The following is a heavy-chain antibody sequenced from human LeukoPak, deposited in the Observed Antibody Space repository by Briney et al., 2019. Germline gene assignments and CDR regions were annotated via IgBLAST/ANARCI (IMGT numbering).Heavy chain of an antibody. CDR1: GYTFTSYG. D-gene: IGHD3-3*01. Sequence: ASVKVSCKASGYTFTSYGISWVRQAPGQGLEWMGWISAYDGNTNYAQKLQGRVTMTRDTSTSTVYMELSSLRSEDTAVYYCARGEVLRFLGGDGMDVWGQGTTVTVSS. CDR3: ARGEVLRFLGGDGMDV. J-gene: IGHJ6*02. CDR2: ISAYDGNT. V-gene: IGHV1-18*01.